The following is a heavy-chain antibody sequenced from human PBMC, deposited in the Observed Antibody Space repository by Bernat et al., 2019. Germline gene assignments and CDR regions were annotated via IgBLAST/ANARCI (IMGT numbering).Heavy chain of an antibody. V-gene: IGHV3-30-3*01. CDR1: GFTFSSYS. J-gene: IGHJ6*02. Sequence: VQLVESGGGVVQPGRSLRLSCAASGFTFSSYSMYWVRQAPGKGLDWVAVISHDGSNKYYADSVKGRFTISRDKSKNTLDLQMDSLRAEDTAVYYCARTNWGSYYYGMDVWGQGTTVTVSS. D-gene: IGHD3-16*01. CDR2: ISHDGSNK. CDR3: ARTNWGSYYYGMDV.